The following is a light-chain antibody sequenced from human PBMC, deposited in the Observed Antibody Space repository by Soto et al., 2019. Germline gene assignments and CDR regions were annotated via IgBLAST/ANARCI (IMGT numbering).Light chain of an antibody. Sequence: EIVMTPSPATLSVSPGERATLSCRASQSVSSNLAWYQQKPGQAPRLLIYGASTRATGIPARFSGSGSGTEFTLTISSLQSEDFAVYYCQQYHNWWTFGQGTKVDIK. V-gene: IGKV3-15*01. CDR1: QSVSSN. J-gene: IGKJ1*01. CDR3: QQYHNWWT. CDR2: GAS.